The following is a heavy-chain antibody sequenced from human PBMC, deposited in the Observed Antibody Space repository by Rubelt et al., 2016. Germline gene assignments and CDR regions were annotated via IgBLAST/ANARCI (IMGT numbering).Heavy chain of an antibody. CDR2: INTNTGNP. V-gene: IGHV7-4-1*02. CDR1: GYTFTSYG. Sequence: QVQLVQSGAEVKKPGASVKVSCKASGYTFTSYGISWVRQAPGQGLEWMGWINTNTGNPTYAQGFTGRFVFSLDTSVSTAYLRLSSLKAEDTAVYYCARAYYYDSSALTWAFDYWGQGTLVTVSS. J-gene: IGHJ4*02. CDR3: ARAYYYDSSALTWAFDY. D-gene: IGHD3-22*01.